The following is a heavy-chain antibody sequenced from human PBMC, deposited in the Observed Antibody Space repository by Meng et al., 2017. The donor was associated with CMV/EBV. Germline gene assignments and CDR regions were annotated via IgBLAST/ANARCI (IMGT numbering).Heavy chain of an antibody. CDR2: MNPNSGNT. Sequence: ASVKVSCKASGYTFTSYDINWVRQATGQGLEWMGWMNPNSGNTGYAQKFQGRVTMTRNTSISTAYMELSSLRSEDTAVYYCAHRSNFYGSGSRSFDYWGQGTLVTVSS. CDR3: AHRSNFYGSGSRSFDY. CDR1: GYTFTSYD. V-gene: IGHV1-8*01. J-gene: IGHJ4*02. D-gene: IGHD3-10*01.